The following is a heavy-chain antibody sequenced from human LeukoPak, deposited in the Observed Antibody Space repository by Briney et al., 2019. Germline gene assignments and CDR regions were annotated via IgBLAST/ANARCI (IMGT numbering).Heavy chain of an antibody. CDR1: VYTFTSYG. CDR3: ARDCGTTICYALY. Sequence: ASVKVSCKSSVYTFTSYGISWVRQAPGQGLEWMGWISAYNGNTNYAQKVQGRVTMTTDTSTNTAYMELRSLRSDDTAVYYCARDCGTTICYALYWGQGTLVTVSS. CDR2: ISAYNGNT. D-gene: IGHD2-2*01. V-gene: IGHV1-18*01. J-gene: IGHJ4*02.